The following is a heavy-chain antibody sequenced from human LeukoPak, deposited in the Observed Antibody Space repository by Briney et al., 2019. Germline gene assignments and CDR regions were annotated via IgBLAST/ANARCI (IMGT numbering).Heavy chain of an antibody. CDR1: GGSISSYY. V-gene: IGHV4-59*01. J-gene: IGHJ6*02. Sequence: PSETLSLTCTVSGGSISSYYWSWIRQPPGKGLVWIGYIYYSGSTNYNPSLKSRVTISVDTSKNQLSLKLSSVTAADTAVYYCARGITIFGVVIPTYGMDVWGQGTTVTVSS. CDR3: ARGITIFGVVIPTYGMDV. CDR2: IYYSGST. D-gene: IGHD3-3*01.